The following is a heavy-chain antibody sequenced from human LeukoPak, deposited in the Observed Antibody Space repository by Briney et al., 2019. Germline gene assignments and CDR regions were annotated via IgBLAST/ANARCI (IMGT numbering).Heavy chain of an antibody. D-gene: IGHD3-10*01. CDR1: GFTFSSYG. CDR3: AKGSGNGYGSGPFDY. J-gene: IGHJ4*02. V-gene: IGHV3-23*01. CDR2: ISTSGEST. Sequence: GGSLRLSCAASGFTFSSYGMSWVRQAPGQGLEWVSAISTSGESTYYADSVKGHFTISRDNSKNTLYLQMNSLRAEDTAIYFCAKGSGNGYGSGPFDYWGQETLVTVSS.